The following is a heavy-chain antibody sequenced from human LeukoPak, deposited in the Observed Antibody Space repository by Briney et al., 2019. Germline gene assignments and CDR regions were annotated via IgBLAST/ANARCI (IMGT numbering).Heavy chain of an antibody. CDR1: GFTFGNAW. Sequence: GGSLRLSCAASGFTFGNAWMSWVRQAPGKGLEWVGRIKSKTDGGTTDYAAPVKGRFTISRDDSKNTLYLQMNSLKTEDTAVYYCTTVSDYDYVWGSYRPEAWGQGTLVTVSS. CDR3: TTVSDYDYVWGSYRPEA. D-gene: IGHD3-16*02. J-gene: IGHJ5*02. CDR2: IKSKTDGGTT. V-gene: IGHV3-15*01.